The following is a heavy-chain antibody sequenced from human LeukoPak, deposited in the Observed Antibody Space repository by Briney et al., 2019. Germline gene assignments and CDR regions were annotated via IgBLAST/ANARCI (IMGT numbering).Heavy chain of an antibody. J-gene: IGHJ4*02. CDR3: ARHWDSGNYPLEY. Sequence: SETPSLTCTVSGGSISGYYWSWIRQSPGKGLEWVAYIHYSGTTNYNPSLKSRVTISVDTSKNQFSLRLSSVTAADAAVYYCARHWDSGNYPLEYWGQGTLVTVSS. V-gene: IGHV4-59*08. CDR2: IHYSGTT. D-gene: IGHD3-10*01. CDR1: GGSISGYY.